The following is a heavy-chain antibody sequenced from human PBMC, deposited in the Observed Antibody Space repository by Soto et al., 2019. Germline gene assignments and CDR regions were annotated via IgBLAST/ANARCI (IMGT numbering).Heavy chain of an antibody. Sequence: VSLTCTGAGGSISSGGYYWSWIRQHPVKGLEWIGYIYYSGGTYYNPSLKSRVTISVDTSKNQFSLKLSSVTAADTAVYYCARDGATMVRGGNGMDVWGQGTTVTVSS. D-gene: IGHD3-10*01. CDR1: GGSISSGGYY. CDR2: IYYSGGT. CDR3: ARDGATMVRGGNGMDV. V-gene: IGHV4-31*03. J-gene: IGHJ6*02.